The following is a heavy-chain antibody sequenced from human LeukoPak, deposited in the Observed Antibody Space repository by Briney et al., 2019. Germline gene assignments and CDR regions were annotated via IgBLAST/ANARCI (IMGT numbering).Heavy chain of an antibody. CDR1: GFTFCSYG. CDR2: ITPNADRT. V-gene: IGHV3-23*01. CDR3: AIMHGYYDGSGYWVQ. D-gene: IGHD3-22*01. Sequence: GGSLRLSCAASGFTFCSYGMSWVRHAPGKELEWVSFITPNADRTSYADSVEGRFTISRDNPRNTVYMQMNSLRDEDTAVYYCAIMHGYYDGSGYWVQWGQGTLVTVSS. J-gene: IGHJ1*01.